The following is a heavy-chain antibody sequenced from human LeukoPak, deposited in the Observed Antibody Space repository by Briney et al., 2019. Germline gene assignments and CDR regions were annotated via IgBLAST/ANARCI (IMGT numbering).Heavy chain of an antibody. V-gene: IGHV4-59*01. CDR2: IYYSGST. CDR3: ARDGLREGDAFDI. J-gene: IGHJ3*02. Sequence: SETLSLTCTVSGGSISSYYWSWIRQPPGKGLEWIGYIYYSGSTNYNPSLKSRVTISVDTSKNQFSLKLSSVTAADTAVYYCARDGLREGDAFDIWGQGTMVTVSS. D-gene: IGHD3-10*01. CDR1: GGSISSYY.